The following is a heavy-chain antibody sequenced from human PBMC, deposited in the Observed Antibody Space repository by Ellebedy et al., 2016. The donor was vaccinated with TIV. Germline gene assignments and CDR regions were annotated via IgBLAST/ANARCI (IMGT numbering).Heavy chain of an antibody. CDR3: AKDPREWLQRGYFDC. Sequence: GESLKISCAASGFTFSNYAFNWVRQAPGKGLEWASAISGSGGNTYYADSVKGRFTISRDNSKNKLYLQMSSLRAEDTAVYYCAKDPREWLQRGYFDCWGQGTLVTVSS. D-gene: IGHD5-12*01. CDR1: GFTFSNYA. CDR2: ISGSGGNT. J-gene: IGHJ4*02. V-gene: IGHV3-23*01.